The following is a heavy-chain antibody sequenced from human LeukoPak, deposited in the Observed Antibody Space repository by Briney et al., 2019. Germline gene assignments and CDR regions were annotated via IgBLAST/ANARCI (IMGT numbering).Heavy chain of an antibody. CDR2: ISGSGGST. J-gene: IGHJ4*02. D-gene: IGHD3-9*01. CDR3: AKFMDDILTGQFDY. V-gene: IGHV3-23*01. Sequence: GGSLRLSCAASGFTFSSYAMSWVRQAPGKGLEWVSAISGSGGSTYYADSVKGRFTISRDNSKNTLYPQMNSLRAEDTAVYYCAKFMDDILTGQFDYWGQGTLVTVSS. CDR1: GFTFSSYA.